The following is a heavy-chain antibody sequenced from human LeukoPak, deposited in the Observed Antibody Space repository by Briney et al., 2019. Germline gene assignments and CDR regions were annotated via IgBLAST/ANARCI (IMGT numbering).Heavy chain of an antibody. CDR1: GYTFTKYG. CDR3: ARGTSGYYDSSGYYSLDY. Sequence: ASVKVSCKTSGYTFTKYGITWVRQAPGQGLEWMGWISAYNGNRNYTQKLQGRVSMTTDTSTSTVYMELRSLRSEDTAVYYCARGTSGYYDSSGYYSLDYWGQGTLVTVSS. V-gene: IGHV1-18*01. D-gene: IGHD3-22*01. J-gene: IGHJ4*02. CDR2: ISAYNGNR.